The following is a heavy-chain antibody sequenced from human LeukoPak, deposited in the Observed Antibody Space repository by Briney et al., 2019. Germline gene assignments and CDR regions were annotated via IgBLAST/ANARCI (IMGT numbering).Heavy chain of an antibody. D-gene: IGHD3-22*01. Sequence: PSETLSLTCTVSGGSISSGDYYWSWIRQPPGKGLEWIGYIYYSGSTYYNPSLKSRVTISVDTSKNQFSLKLSSVTAADTAVYYCARDAASIHYYDTHAFDIWGQGTMVTVSS. CDR2: IYYSGST. CDR1: GGSISSGDYY. J-gene: IGHJ3*02. V-gene: IGHV4-30-4*01. CDR3: ARDAASIHYYDTHAFDI.